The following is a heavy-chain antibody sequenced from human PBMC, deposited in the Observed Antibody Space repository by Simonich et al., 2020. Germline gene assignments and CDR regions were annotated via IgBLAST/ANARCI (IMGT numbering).Heavy chain of an antibody. CDR2: INPNSGGT. J-gene: IGHJ1*01. V-gene: IGHV1-2*02. CDR3: ARSHIAAAGTGYFQH. D-gene: IGHD6-13*01. CDR1: GYTFTGYY. Sequence: QVQLVQSGAEVKKPGASVKVSCKASGYTFTGYYMHWVRQAPGQGLEWRGWINPNSGGTNYAQKFHGRVTMTRDTSISTAYMELSRLRSDDTAVYYCARSHIAAAGTGYFQHWGQGTLVTVSS.